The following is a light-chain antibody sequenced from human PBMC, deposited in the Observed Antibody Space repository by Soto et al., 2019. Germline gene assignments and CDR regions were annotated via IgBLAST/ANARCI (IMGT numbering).Light chain of an antibody. V-gene: IGKV3-20*01. J-gene: IGKJ3*01. CDR1: QSVSSSY. Sequence: EIVFTQSPGTLSLSPGERATLSCRASQSVSSSYLAWYQQQPGQAPRLLIYVASSRATGIPDRFSGSGSGTDFTLNISRLEPEDFAVYYCQQYGSSPVTFGPGNKVDIK. CDR3: QQYGSSPVT. CDR2: VAS.